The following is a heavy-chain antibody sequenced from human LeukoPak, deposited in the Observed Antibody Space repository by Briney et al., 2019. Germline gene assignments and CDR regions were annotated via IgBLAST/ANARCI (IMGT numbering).Heavy chain of an antibody. D-gene: IGHD3-22*01. V-gene: IGHV3-48*04. CDR1: GFTFSSYS. Sequence: GGSLRLSCAASGFTFSSYSMNWVRQAPGKGLEWVSYISSSSSTIYYADSVKGRFTISRDNAKNSLYLQMNSLRAEDTAVYYCARDLVDYDSSGYYYTYYFDYWGQGTLVTVSS. J-gene: IGHJ4*02. CDR2: ISSSSSTI. CDR3: ARDLVDYDSSGYYYTYYFDY.